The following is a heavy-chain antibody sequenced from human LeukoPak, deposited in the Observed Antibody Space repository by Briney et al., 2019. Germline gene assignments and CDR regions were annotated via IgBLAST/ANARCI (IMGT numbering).Heavy chain of an antibody. V-gene: IGHV3-30-3*01. CDR2: ISYDGSNK. CDR1: GFTFSSYA. J-gene: IGHJ4*02. D-gene: IGHD2-2*01. Sequence: PGRSLRLSCAASGFTFSSYAMHWVRQAPGKGLEWVVVISYDGSNKYYADSVKGRFTISRDNSKNTLYLQMNSLRAEDTAVYYYARDRWSSTSYNDYWGQGTLVTVSS. CDR3: ARDRWSSTSYNDY.